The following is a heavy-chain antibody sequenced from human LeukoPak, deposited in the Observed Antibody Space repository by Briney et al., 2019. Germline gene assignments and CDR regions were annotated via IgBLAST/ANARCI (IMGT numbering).Heavy chain of an antibody. CDR3: GRGMTFIVG. CDR1: GYTFTHYG. V-gene: IGHV3-30*03. D-gene: IGHD3-22*01. CDR2: ISYNGNN. J-gene: IGHJ4*02. Sequence: PGGSLRLSCVISGYTFTHYGFHWVRQAPGKALEWVAYISYNGNNKYEDSVKGRFTISRDNSKNTLHLQMNSLRAEDTALYYCGRGMTFIVGWGQGTLVTVSS.